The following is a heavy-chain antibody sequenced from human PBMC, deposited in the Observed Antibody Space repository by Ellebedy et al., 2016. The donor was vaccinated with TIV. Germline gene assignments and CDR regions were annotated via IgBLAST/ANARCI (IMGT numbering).Heavy chain of an antibody. CDR3: ARPLFYSSSWYIPRGY. CDR1: GFTFSSYA. Sequence: PGGSLRLSCAASGFTFSSYAMHWVRQAPGKGLEWVAVTSYDGSNTYYADSVRGRFTISRDNSKNTLYLQMTSLRAEDTAVYYCARPLFYSSSWYIPRGYWGQGTLVTVSS. CDR2: TSYDGSNT. J-gene: IGHJ4*02. D-gene: IGHD6-13*01. V-gene: IGHV3-30-3*01.